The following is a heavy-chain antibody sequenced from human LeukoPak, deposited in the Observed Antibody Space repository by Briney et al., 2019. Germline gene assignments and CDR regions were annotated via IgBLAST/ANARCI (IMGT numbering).Heavy chain of an antibody. J-gene: IGHJ4*02. V-gene: IGHV3-21*01. CDR1: GFTFSSYS. CDR2: ISSRSTYI. Sequence: GGSLRLSCAASGFTFSSYSMNWVRQAPGKGLEWVSSISSRSTYIYHADSVKGRFTISRDNAKNSLFLQMNSLRAEDTAVYYCARDSAYSSGWTEGDYWGQGTLVTVSS. D-gene: IGHD6-19*01. CDR3: ARDSAYSSGWTEGDY.